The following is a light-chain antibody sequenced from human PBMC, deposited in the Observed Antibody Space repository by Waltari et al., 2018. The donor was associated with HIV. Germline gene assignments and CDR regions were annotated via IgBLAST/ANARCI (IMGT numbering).Light chain of an antibody. V-gene: IGLV2-14*01. CDR3: SSFATSDTLL. CDR2: GNT. Sequence: QSALTQPASVSGSPGQSITISCTGTSDDIGLYNFVSWYQKHPDKAPQLIIYGNTNRPSGVSYLFSGSKSDNTASLTISGLQAEDEADYYCSSFATSDTLLFGGGTKLTVL. CDR1: SDDIGLYNF. J-gene: IGLJ2*01.